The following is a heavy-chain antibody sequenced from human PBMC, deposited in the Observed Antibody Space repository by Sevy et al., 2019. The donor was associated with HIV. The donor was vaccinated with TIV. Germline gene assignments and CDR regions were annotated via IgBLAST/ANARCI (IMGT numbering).Heavy chain of an antibody. V-gene: IGHV3-9*01. CDR3: AKDGSPGGSSGSYYFDY. CDR2: ISWNSGSI. CDR1: GFTFDDYA. Sequence: GGSLRLSCAASGFTFDDYAMHWVRQAPGKGLEWVSGISWNSGSIGYADSVKGRFTISRDNAKNSLYLQMNSLRAEDTALYYCAKDGSPGGSSGSYYFDYWGQGTLVTVSS. D-gene: IGHD6-19*01. J-gene: IGHJ4*02.